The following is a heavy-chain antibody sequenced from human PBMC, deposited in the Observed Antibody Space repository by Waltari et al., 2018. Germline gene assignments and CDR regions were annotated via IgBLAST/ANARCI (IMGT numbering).Heavy chain of an antibody. J-gene: IGHJ2*01. V-gene: IGHV3-30*01. Sequence: QVQLVESGGGVVQPGRSLSLSCAASGFTFSSYAMHWVRQAPGKGLEWVAVISYDGSNKYYADSVKGRFTISRDNSKNTLYLQMNSLRAEDTAVYYCARGWDWYFDLWGRGTLVTVSS. D-gene: IGHD3-16*01. CDR3: ARGWDWYFDL. CDR1: GFTFSSYA. CDR2: ISYDGSNK.